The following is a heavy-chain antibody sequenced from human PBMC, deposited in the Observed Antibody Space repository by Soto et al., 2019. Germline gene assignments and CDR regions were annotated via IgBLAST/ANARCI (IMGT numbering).Heavy chain of an antibody. CDR3: ARDPNDSSAYYHHYYYGMDV. J-gene: IGHJ6*02. D-gene: IGHD3-22*01. Sequence: ASVKVSCKVSGYTLTELSMHWVRQAPGKGLEWMGGFDPEDGETIYAQKFQGRVTMTEDTSTDTAYMELSSLGSEDTAVYYCARDPNDSSAYYHHYYYGMDVWGQGTTVTVSS. V-gene: IGHV1-24*01. CDR2: FDPEDGET. CDR1: GYTLTELS.